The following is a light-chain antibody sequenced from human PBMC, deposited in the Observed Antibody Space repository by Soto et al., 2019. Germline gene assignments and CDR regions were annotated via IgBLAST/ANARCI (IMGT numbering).Light chain of an antibody. J-gene: IGLJ3*02. CDR1: SSNIGAGYD. CDR2: GNI. CDR3: QSYDSRLNNWV. V-gene: IGLV1-40*01. Sequence: QSVLTQPPSVSGAPGQSMTISCTGSSSNIGAGYDVHWYQQLPGTAPKLLMYGNINRPSGVPDRFSGSKSDTSASLAVTGLQAEDEADHYCQSYDSRLNNWVFGGGTKLTVL.